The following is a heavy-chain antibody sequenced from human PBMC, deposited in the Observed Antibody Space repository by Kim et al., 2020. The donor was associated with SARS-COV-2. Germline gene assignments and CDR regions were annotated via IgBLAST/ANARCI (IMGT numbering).Heavy chain of an antibody. V-gene: IGHV3-23*01. Sequence: ADSVKGRFTISRDNSKNTLYLQMNSLRAEDTAVYYCAIRPRYDSSGYYVYWGQGTLVTVSS. J-gene: IGHJ4*02. CDR3: AIRPRYDSSGYYVY. D-gene: IGHD3-22*01.